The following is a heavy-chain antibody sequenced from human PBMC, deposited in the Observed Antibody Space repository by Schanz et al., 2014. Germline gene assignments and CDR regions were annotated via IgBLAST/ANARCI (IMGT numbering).Heavy chain of an antibody. CDR2: INPNSGDT. V-gene: IGHV1-2*06. D-gene: IGHD5-12*01. J-gene: IGHJ5*02. CDR3: AREKGHGYSGLS. CDR1: RYPFTAYY. Sequence: QVHLVQSGSEVKKPGASVKVSCKASRYPFTAYYMHWVRQAPGQGLEWMGRINPNSGDTNYAQKFQGRVTMTRDTSITTAYMDLSGLTSDDTAVYYCAREKGHGYSGLSWGQGTLVTVSS.